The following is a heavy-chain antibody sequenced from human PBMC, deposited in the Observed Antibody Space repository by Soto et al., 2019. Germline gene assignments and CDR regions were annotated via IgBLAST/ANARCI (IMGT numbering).Heavy chain of an antibody. CDR3: ARGGVYSSSWPQYYYYGMDV. D-gene: IGHD6-13*01. J-gene: IGHJ6*02. Sequence: ASVKVSCKASGYTFTSYGISWVRQAPGQGLEWMGWISAYNGNTNYAQKLQGRVTMTTDTSTSTAYMELRSLRSDDTAVYYCARGGVYSSSWPQYYYYGMDVWGQGTTVTVSS. CDR1: GYTFTSYG. V-gene: IGHV1-18*01. CDR2: ISAYNGNT.